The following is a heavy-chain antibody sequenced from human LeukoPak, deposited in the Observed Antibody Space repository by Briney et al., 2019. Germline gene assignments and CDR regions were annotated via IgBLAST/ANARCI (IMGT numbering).Heavy chain of an antibody. D-gene: IGHD3-3*01. CDR3: ARDGIFGRFLEWLLNYFDY. Sequence: GSLRLSCAASGFTFSSYAMHWVRQAPGKGLEWVAVISYDGSNKYYADSVKGRFTISRDNSKNTLYLQMNSLRAEDTAVYYCARDGIFGRFLEWLLNYFDYWGQGTLVTVSS. CDR2: ISYDGSNK. CDR1: GFTFSSYA. J-gene: IGHJ4*02. V-gene: IGHV3-30*04.